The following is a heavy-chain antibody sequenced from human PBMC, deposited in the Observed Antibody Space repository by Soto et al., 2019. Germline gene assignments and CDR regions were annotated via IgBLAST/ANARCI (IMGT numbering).Heavy chain of an antibody. V-gene: IGHV3-7*01. CDR1: GFTLSSDW. J-gene: IGHJ6*02. Sequence: GGSLRVSFAASGFTLSSDWMSWVRQAPGKGLEWVSNIHQDGSEKYYVYSVKVRFTIYRDNAHKSLYLQMNSLRAEDTAVYYCSGGGPGFYYGVHXWGQVTMVTVS. D-gene: IGHD2-15*01. CDR2: IHQDGSEK. CDR3: SGGGPGFYYGVHX.